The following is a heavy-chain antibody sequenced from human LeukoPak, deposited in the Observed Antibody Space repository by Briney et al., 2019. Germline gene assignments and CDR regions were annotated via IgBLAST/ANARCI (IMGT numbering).Heavy chain of an antibody. CDR3: ARHPGDFDV. CDR1: GVSISSSAYF. Sequence: KPSETLSLTCSVSGVSISSSAYFWGWIRQPPGKGLEWIGSIYISGSTYYNPSLKSRVTISLDTAKSHFSLKLSSVTAADTGLYYCARHPGDFDVWGLGTMVTISS. CDR2: IYISGST. V-gene: IGHV4-39*01. J-gene: IGHJ3*01. D-gene: IGHD2-21*01.